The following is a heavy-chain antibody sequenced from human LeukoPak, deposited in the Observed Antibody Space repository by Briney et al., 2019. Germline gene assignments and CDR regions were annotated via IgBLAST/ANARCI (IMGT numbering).Heavy chain of an antibody. D-gene: IGHD3-22*01. J-gene: IGHJ3*01. CDR1: GYIFTSYW. CDR3: ARLVLGYDSSSYPAGDEAFDV. V-gene: IGHV5-51*01. Sequence: GGAPKTSCKGSGYIFTSYWIGRVRQIPGQGMEWSGIIDSSNSDTRYSPSFQGQVTISADKSISTAYLQWSSLKASDTAMYYCARLVLGYDSSSYPAGDEAFDVWGQGTMVTVAS. CDR2: IDSSNSDT.